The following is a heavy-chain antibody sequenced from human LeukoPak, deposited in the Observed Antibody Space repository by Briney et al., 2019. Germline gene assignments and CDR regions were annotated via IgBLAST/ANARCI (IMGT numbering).Heavy chain of an antibody. CDR2: IRYDGTNE. CDR3: AKDRETSNKIFDC. D-gene: IGHD1-26*01. Sequence: GGSLRLSCAASGFTFSSYGMHWVRQAPGKGLEWVAFIRYDGTNEYYADSVKGRFTISRDNSKNTLYLQMNSLRAEDTAVYYCAKDRETSNKIFDCWGQGTLVTVSS. J-gene: IGHJ4*02. V-gene: IGHV3-30*02. CDR1: GFTFSSYG.